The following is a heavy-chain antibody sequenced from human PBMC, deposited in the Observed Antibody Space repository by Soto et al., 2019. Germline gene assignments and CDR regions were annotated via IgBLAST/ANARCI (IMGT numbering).Heavy chain of an antibody. V-gene: IGHV3-64D*08. CDR3: VKAAGIAAAGTGFDY. Sequence: GGSLRLSCSASGFTFSSYAMHWVRQAPGKGLEYVSAISSNGGSTYYADSVKGRFTISRDNSKNTLYLQMSSLRAEDTAVYYCVKAAGIAAAGTGFDYWGQGTLVTVSS. D-gene: IGHD6-13*01. J-gene: IGHJ4*02. CDR1: GFTFSSYA. CDR2: ISSNGGST.